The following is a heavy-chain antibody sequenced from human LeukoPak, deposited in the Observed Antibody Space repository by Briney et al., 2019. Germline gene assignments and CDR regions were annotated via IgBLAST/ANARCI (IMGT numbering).Heavy chain of an antibody. CDR1: VFTFSSYS. CDR3: ARDQYVAVAGYDC. J-gene: IGHJ4*02. CDR2: ISSSSSYI. D-gene: IGHD6-19*01. Sequence: GGSLRLSCAASVFTFSSYSMNWVRQAPGKGLEWVSSISSSSSYIYYADSVKGRFTISTDNAKNSLYLQMNSLRAEDTAVYYCARDQYVAVAGYDCWGQGTLVTVSS. V-gene: IGHV3-21*01.